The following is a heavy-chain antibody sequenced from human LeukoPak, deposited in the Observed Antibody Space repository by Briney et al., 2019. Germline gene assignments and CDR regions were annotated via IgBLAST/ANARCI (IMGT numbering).Heavy chain of an antibody. CDR2: INHSGST. V-gene: IGHV4-34*01. Sequence: KPSETLSLTCAVYGGSFSGYYWSWIRQPPGKGLEWIGEINHSGSTNYKPSLKSRVTISVDTSKNQFSLKLSSVTAADTAVYYCAREANYYGSGSYFEGTFDHWGQGSLVIVSS. CDR1: GGSFSGYY. J-gene: IGHJ4*02. CDR3: AREANYYGSGSYFEGTFDH. D-gene: IGHD3-10*01.